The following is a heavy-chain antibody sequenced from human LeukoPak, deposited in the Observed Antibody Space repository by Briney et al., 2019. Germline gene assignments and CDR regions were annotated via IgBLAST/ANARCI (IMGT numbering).Heavy chain of an antibody. CDR3: ARVGSRDNFHFDY. V-gene: IGHV4-31*03. CDR2: IYYTGTT. Sequence: SETLSLTCSVSGPSISSGTYYWSWIRQHPGKGLEWIGYIYYTGTTDYNPSLKSRVPISRDTSKNQFSLSLSSVTAADTAVFYCARVGSRDNFHFDYWGQGTLVSVSS. J-gene: IGHJ4*02. D-gene: IGHD2-15*01. CDR1: GPSISSGTYY.